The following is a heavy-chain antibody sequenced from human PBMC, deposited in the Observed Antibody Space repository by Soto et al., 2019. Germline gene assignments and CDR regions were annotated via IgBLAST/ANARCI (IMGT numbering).Heavy chain of an antibody. V-gene: IGHV4-59*01. CDR1: GGSISSYY. Sequence: TLSLTCTVSGGSISSYYWSWIRQPPGKGLEWIGYIYYSGSTNYNPSLKSRVTISVDTSKNQFSLKMSSMTVADTVVYYCARARGYCSGGSCWPDYWGQGTLVTVSS. J-gene: IGHJ4*02. CDR2: IYYSGST. CDR3: ARARGYCSGGSCWPDY. D-gene: IGHD2-15*01.